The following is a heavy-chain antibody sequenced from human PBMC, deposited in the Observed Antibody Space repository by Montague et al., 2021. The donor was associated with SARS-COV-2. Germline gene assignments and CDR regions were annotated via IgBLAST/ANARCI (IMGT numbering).Heavy chain of an antibody. CDR1: GDSVSSNTVT. V-gene: IGHV6-1*01. CDR3: ARTTTRMLYPENAFDI. Sequence: CAISGDSVSSNTVTCNSIRQSPSLRLEWLGMSYHMSKWYHDYAISLKSRITINPDTSKNQFSLQLSSVAPEDTAVFYCARTTTRMLYPENAFDIWGQGTMVTVSS. J-gene: IGHJ3*02. CDR2: SYHMSKWYH. D-gene: IGHD2-15*01.